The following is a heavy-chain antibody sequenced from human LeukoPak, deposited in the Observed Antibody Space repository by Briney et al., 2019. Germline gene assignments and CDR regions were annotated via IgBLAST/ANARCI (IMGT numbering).Heavy chain of an antibody. Sequence: GGSLRLSCAASGFTFSSYAMHWVRQAPGKGLEWVAVISYDGSNKYYADSVKGRFTISRDNSKNTLYLQMNSLRAEDTAVYYCARDRGNMITFGGAWGQGTLVTVSS. CDR3: ARDRGNMITFGGA. D-gene: IGHD3-16*01. V-gene: IGHV3-30-3*01. CDR2: ISYDGSNK. J-gene: IGHJ5*02. CDR1: GFTFSSYA.